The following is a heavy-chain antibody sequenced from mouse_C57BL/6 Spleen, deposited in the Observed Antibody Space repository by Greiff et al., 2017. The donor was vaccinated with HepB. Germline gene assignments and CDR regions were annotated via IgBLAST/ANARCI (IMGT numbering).Heavy chain of an antibody. V-gene: IGHV1-76*01. CDR3: ARVGRERYYYAMDY. CDR1: GYTFTDYY. CDR2: IYPGSGNT. J-gene: IGHJ4*01. D-gene: IGHD4-1*01. Sequence: VQLQQSGAELVRPGASVKLSCKASGYTFTDYYINWVKQRPGQGLEWIARIYPGSGNTYYNEKFKGKATLTAEKSSSTAYMQLSSLTSEDSAVYFCARVGRERYYYAMDYWGQGTSVTVSS.